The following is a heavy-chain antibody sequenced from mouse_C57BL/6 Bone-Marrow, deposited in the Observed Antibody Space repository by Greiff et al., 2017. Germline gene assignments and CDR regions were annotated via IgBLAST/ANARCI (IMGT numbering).Heavy chain of an antibody. D-gene: IGHD1-1*01. J-gene: IGHJ1*03. Sequence: QVQLQQSGAELMKPGASVKLSCKATGYTFTGYWIEWVKQRPGHGLEWIGEILPGSGSTNYNEKFKGKATFTADTSSNTAYMQLSSLTTEDSAIYYCAIGIVHYYGSSYGYFDVWGTGTTVTVSS. CDR2: ILPGSGST. CDR3: AIGIVHYYGSSYGYFDV. V-gene: IGHV1-9*01. CDR1: GYTFTGYW.